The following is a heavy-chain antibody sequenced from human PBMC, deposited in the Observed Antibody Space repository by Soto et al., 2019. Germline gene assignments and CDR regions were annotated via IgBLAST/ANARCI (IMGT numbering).Heavy chain of an antibody. D-gene: IGHD3-10*01. J-gene: IGHJ5*01. CDR1: GGSINNTNYS. CDR2: IYYNGRT. V-gene: IGHV4-39*01. Sequence: SETLSLTCSVSGGSINNTNYSLVWIRQPPGKGLEWIGMIYYNGRTYYSESLKSRVTISVDPSKNQISLKVTSVTAADRAVYYCARYGSRGNLRDWLDPWGQGTLVTVSS. CDR3: ARYGSRGNLRDWLDP.